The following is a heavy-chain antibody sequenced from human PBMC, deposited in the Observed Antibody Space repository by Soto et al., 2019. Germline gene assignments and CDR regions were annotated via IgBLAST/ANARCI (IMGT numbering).Heavy chain of an antibody. CDR2: IDGVGAGT. CDR1: GFTFTNYW. Sequence: EVQLVQSGGGSVQPGGSLRLSCAASGFTFTNYWMHWVRQVPGKGLVWVSRIDGVGAGTSYSDSVRGGFTISRDTAENTLHLLVNRLRAEDTAVYYCTRVFEYWGPGTLVTGSS. V-gene: IGHV3-74*01. CDR3: TRVFEY. J-gene: IGHJ4*02.